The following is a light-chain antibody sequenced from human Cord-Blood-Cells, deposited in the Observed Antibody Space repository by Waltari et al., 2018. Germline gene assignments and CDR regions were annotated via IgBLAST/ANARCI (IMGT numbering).Light chain of an antibody. Sequence: EIVITQSPATLSVSPGARATLSCRARQSVSSNLAWYQQKPGQAPRLLIYVASTRATGIPARFSGSGSGTEFTLTISSLQSEDFAVYYCQQYNNWPSFRFGQGTKLEIK. CDR1: QSVSSN. V-gene: IGKV3-15*01. J-gene: IGKJ2*03. CDR2: VAS. CDR3: QQYNNWPSFR.